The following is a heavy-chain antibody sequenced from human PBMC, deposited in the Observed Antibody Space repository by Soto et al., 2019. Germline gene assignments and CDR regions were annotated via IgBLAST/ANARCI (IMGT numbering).Heavy chain of an antibody. CDR2: ISAYNGNT. CDR1: GYTFTSYG. J-gene: IGHJ4*02. Sequence: QVPLVQSGAEVKKPGASVKVSCKASGYTFTSYGISWVRQAPGQGLEWMGWISAYNGNTNYAQKLQGRVTMTTDTSTSTAYMELRSLRSDDTAVYYCARDLAIQGYCSGGSCPLFDYWGQGTLVTVSS. CDR3: ARDLAIQGYCSGGSCPLFDY. V-gene: IGHV1-18*01. D-gene: IGHD2-15*01.